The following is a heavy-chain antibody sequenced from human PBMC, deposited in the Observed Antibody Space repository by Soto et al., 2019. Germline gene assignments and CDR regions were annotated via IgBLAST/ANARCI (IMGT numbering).Heavy chain of an antibody. CDR2: IYYSGNT. D-gene: IGHD6-13*01. V-gene: IGHV4-39*01. J-gene: IGHJ4*02. CDR1: GGSIGSSSYY. Sequence: QLQLQESGPGLLRPSETLSLTCTVSGGSIGSSSYYWGWIRQPPGKGLEWIGNIYYSGNTFYNPSLKSRVTISVDTSTNQFYLHLTSVPAADTAIFYCASIAAPGTTHFDYWGQGTLVTVSS. CDR3: ASIAAPGTTHFDY.